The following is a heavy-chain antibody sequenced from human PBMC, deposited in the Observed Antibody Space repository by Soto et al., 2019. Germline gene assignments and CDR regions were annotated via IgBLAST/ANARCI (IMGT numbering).Heavy chain of an antibody. CDR1: GITFSSYG. D-gene: IGHD3-10*01. Sequence: QVQLEESGGGVVQPGRSLRLSCAASGITFSSYGMHWVRQAPGKGLEWVAIISYDGTKKYYAVSVKGRFTISRDNSKNTLYLQMNSLRADDTAVYYCARDKTGSATYLRYWGQGTLVTVSS. J-gene: IGHJ4*02. V-gene: IGHV3-30-3*01. CDR3: ARDKTGSATYLRY. CDR2: ISYDGTKK.